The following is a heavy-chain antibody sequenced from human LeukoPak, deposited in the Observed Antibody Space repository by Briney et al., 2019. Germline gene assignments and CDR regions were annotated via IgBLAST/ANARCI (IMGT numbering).Heavy chain of an antibody. D-gene: IGHD4-17*01. CDR1: GFSLNISGAG. CDR3: AHYGDYRFLYYFDY. CDR2: IYWNNDN. J-gene: IGHJ4*02. Sequence: SGPTLVNPTQTLTLTCMFSGFSLNISGAGVGWIRQPPGKALEWLALIYWNNDNLYSPSLKNRLTITKDTSKNQVVLTMTMMTPVDTATYYCAHYGDYRFLYYFDYWGQGTLVTVSS. V-gene: IGHV2-5*01.